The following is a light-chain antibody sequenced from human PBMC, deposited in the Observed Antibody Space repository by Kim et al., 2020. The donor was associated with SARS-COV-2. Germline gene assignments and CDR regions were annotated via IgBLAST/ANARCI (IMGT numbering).Light chain of an antibody. Sequence: GNTVTISCTRTSGNIADNYVQWYQQRPGSAPTIVIYEDSERPSGVPDRFSGSIDTSSSSASLTISRLKTEDEADYYCQSYDISNVIFGGGTQLTVL. CDR2: EDS. J-gene: IGLJ2*01. CDR1: SGNIADNY. CDR3: QSYDISNVI. V-gene: IGLV6-57*03.